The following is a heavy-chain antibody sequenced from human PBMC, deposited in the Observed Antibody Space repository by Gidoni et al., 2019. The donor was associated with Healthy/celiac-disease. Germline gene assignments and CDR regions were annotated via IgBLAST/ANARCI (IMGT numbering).Heavy chain of an antibody. J-gene: IGHJ4*02. Sequence: EVQLVESGGGFVQPGRALLLSCAASGFTFDDYAMHWVGKEPGKGVEWVCLISGNEGSINKADAMKGRFTISRDNSKNYLYLQMNSVRTEDTALYYCAKDKTTGEAIFDYWGQRTLVTVSS. CDR3: AKDKTTGEAIFDY. CDR2: ISGNEGSI. CDR1: GFTFDDYA. V-gene: IGHV3-43*02. D-gene: IGHD7-27*01.